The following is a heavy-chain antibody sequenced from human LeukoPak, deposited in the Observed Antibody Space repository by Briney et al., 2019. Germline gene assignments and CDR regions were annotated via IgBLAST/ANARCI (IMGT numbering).Heavy chain of an antibody. CDR2: INPDGNKK. Sequence: PGGSLRLSCAVSGLTFSSSWKDWVRQAPGKGLEWVASINPDGNKKYSADSVKGRFTISRDNAENSLYLQMNSLRVEDTAFYYCARDLAYSRLDYWGQGMLVTVSS. CDR1: GLTFSSSW. V-gene: IGHV3-7*01. D-gene: IGHD5-18*01. CDR3: ARDLAYSRLDY. J-gene: IGHJ4*02.